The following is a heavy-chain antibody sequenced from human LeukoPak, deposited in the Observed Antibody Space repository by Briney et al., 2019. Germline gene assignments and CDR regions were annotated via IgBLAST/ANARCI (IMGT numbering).Heavy chain of an antibody. J-gene: IGHJ6*03. CDR1: GYTFTSYG. V-gene: IGHV1-18*03. CDR3: ARADYDILTGYPIYYYMDV. Sequence: ASVKVSCKASGYTFTSYGISWVRQAPGQGLEWMGWISAYNGNTNYAQKLQGRVTMTTDTSTSTAYMELRSLRSDDMAVYYCARADYDILTGYPIYYYMDVWGKGTTVTVSS. D-gene: IGHD3-9*01. CDR2: ISAYNGNT.